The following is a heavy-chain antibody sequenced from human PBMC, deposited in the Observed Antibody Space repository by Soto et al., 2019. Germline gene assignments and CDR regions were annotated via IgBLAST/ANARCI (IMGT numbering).Heavy chain of an antibody. V-gene: IGHV3-30-3*01. Sequence: GGSLRLSCAASGFSFGRYAMRWVRQAPGKGLEWVASIPYDGGNRKYADSVKGRFTISRDNAKDMLYLHMSSLGPDDTSVYYCAREYLDYGPDVWGQGTSVTVCS. J-gene: IGHJ6*02. CDR2: IPYDGGNR. D-gene: IGHD5-18*01. CDR1: GFSFGRYA. CDR3: AREYLDYGPDV.